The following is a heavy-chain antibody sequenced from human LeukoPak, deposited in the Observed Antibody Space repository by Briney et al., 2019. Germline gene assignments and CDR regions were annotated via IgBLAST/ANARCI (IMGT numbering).Heavy chain of an antibody. CDR2: ISGSGGSK. Sequence: GGSLRLSCAASGFTFSSYAMSWVRQAPGKGLEWVSGISGSGGSKYFADSVKGRFTISRDNSKNTLYLQMNSLRAEDTAVYYCAKDPSSSVGHFDYWGQGTLVTVSS. V-gene: IGHV3-23*01. CDR3: AKDPSSSVGHFDY. J-gene: IGHJ4*02. D-gene: IGHD6-19*01. CDR1: GFTFSSYA.